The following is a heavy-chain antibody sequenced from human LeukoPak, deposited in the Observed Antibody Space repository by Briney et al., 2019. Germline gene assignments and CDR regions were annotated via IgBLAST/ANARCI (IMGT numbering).Heavy chain of an antibody. J-gene: IGHJ4*02. Sequence: GGSLRLSCAASGFTFSSYEMNWVRQAPGKGLEWVSYISRSGSTRMYADSVKGRFTISRDNAQNSLYLEMNSLRAEDTAAYYCAREIVSAVAGNFDYWGQGTLVTVSS. CDR1: GFTFSSYE. CDR3: AREIVSAVAGNFDY. CDR2: ISRSGSTR. V-gene: IGHV3-48*03. D-gene: IGHD6-19*01.